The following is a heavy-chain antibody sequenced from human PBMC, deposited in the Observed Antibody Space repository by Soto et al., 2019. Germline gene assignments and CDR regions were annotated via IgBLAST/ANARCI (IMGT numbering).Heavy chain of an antibody. V-gene: IGHV1-69*01. J-gene: IGHJ6*02. CDR1: GGTFSSYA. CDR2: VIPIFGTA. D-gene: IGHD5-18*01. Sequence: QVQLVQSGAAVKKPGSSVKVSCKASGGTFSSYAISWVRQAPGQGLEWMGGVIPIFGTANYAQKFQGRVTITADESTSTAYRELSSLRSEDTAVYYCARGKNSYGHTHYYGMDVWGQGTTVTVS. CDR3: ARGKNSYGHTHYYGMDV.